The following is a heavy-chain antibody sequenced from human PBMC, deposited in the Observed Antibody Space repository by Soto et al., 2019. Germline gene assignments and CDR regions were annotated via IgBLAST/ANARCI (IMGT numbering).Heavy chain of an antibody. CDR3: ARVVPGAEAWFGP. V-gene: IGHV1-18*01. Sequence: ASVKVSCKTSGYTFHNYGITWVRHAPGQPLEWLGWISLYSDGTSYAQKFRGRVSMTTNTSTTTAYMELRSLRSDDTAVYYCARVVPGAEAWFGPWGQGTLVTVSS. J-gene: IGHJ5*02. CDR1: GYTFHNYG. CDR2: ISLYSDGT.